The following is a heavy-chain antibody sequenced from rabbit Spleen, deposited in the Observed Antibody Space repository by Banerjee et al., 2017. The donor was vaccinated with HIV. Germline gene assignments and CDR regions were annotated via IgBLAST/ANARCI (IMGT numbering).Heavy chain of an antibody. V-gene: IGHV1S47*01. CDR2: IDPLFGST. CDR3: VRDRANIGGDYGPYYFDL. D-gene: IGHD2-1*01. Sequence: QEQLMESGGGLVQPGGSLKLSCKASGFDFSAYGVSWVRQASGKGLEWIGYIDPLFGSTYYASWVNGRFTISRDSNENTVSLKMTSLTAADTATYFCVRDRANIGGDYGPYYFDLWGPGTLVTV. J-gene: IGHJ4*01. CDR1: GFDFSAYG.